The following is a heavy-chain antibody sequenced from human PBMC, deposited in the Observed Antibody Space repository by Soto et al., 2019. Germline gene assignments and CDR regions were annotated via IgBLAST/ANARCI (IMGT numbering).Heavy chain of an antibody. D-gene: IGHD6-19*01. J-gene: IGHJ4*02. Sequence: QVQLQESGPGPVKPSGTLSLTCAVSSGSVFSRNWWSWVRLPPGKGLEWIGETRNSGGANYNPSLKSRVTITVDRSRNHIFLELSSVTAADTAVYYCASHLVMAGTRGFDHWGLGTLVTVSS. V-gene: IGHV4-4*02. CDR2: TRNSGGA. CDR1: SGSVFSRNW. CDR3: ASHLVMAGTRGFDH.